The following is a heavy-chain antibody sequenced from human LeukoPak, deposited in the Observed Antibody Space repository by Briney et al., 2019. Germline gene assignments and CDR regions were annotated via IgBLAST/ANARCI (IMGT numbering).Heavy chain of an antibody. CDR2: IYYSGST. CDR3: ARVPDYYSYYMDV. CDR1: GGSISSYY. J-gene: IGHJ6*03. V-gene: IGHV4-59*01. D-gene: IGHD1-1*01. Sequence: TSETLSLTCTVSGGSISSYYWSWIRQPPGKGLVWIGYIYYSGSTNYNPSLKSRVTISVDTSKNQFSLKLSSVTAADTAVYYCARVPDYYSYYMDVWGKGTTVTVSS.